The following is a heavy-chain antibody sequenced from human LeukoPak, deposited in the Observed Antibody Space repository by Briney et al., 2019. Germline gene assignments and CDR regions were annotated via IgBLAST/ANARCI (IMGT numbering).Heavy chain of an antibody. J-gene: IGHJ2*01. CDR2: ISSSGSGDNT. CDR3: AKDRTVGASYWYFDL. CDR1: GVTLSTYA. Sequence: GGSLRLSCAASGVTLSTYAMSWARQAPGKGLEWVSGISSSGSGDNTYYADSVKGRFTISSDSSKNTLFLHTHTLRAEDTAIYYCAKDRTVGASYWYFDLWGRGTLVTVSS. D-gene: IGHD1-26*01. V-gene: IGHV3-23*01.